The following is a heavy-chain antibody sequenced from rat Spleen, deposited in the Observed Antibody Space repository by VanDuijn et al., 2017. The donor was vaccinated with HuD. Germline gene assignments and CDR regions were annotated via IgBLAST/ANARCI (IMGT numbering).Heavy chain of an antibody. CDR3: AKDISRTIAARSYWYFDF. CDR2: VSYSDNT. D-gene: IGHD1-2*01. V-gene: IGHV3-1*01. Sequence: EVQLQESGPGLVKPSQSLSLTCSVTDYSITSYYWGWIRKFPGNKMEWMGFVSYSDNTSYNPSLKSRISITPDISKNQFFLQLNSVTTEDTATYYCAKDISRTIAARSYWYFDFWGPGTMVTVSS. J-gene: IGHJ1*01. CDR1: DYSITSYY.